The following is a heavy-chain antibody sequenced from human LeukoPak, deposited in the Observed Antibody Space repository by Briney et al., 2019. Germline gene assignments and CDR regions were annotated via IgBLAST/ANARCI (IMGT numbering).Heavy chain of an antibody. D-gene: IGHD3-3*01. J-gene: IGHJ4*02. CDR3: ARRETKSGYFDY. CDR2: ISSSGNT. CDR1: GGSINSGGYY. V-gene: IGHV4-31*01. Sequence: PSQTLSLTCTVSGGSINSGGYYWGWIRQHPGQGLEWIGYISSSGNTYYNPSLQSQSIVSRDTSKNQFSLTLNSVTAADTAVYYCARRETKSGYFDYWGQGTLVTVSS.